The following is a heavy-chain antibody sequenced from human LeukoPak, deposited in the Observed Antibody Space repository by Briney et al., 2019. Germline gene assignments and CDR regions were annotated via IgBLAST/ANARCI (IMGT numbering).Heavy chain of an antibody. CDR3: ARSGFGPYYYDSSGYWADY. D-gene: IGHD3-22*01. J-gene: IGHJ4*02. V-gene: IGHV1-18*01. Sequence: ASVKVSCKASGYTFTSYGITWVRQAPGQGLEWMGWVSGYNGNTNYAQKFQGRVTMTTDTSTSTAYMELRSLRSDDTAVYYCARSGFGPYYYDSSGYWADYWGQGTLVTVSS. CDR2: VSGYNGNT. CDR1: GYTFTSYG.